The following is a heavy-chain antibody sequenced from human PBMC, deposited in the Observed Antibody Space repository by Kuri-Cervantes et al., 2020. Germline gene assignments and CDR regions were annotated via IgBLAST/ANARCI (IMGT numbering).Heavy chain of an antibody. CDR1: GFTFSSYS. J-gene: IGHJ6*02. V-gene: IGHV3-21*04. CDR2: ISSSSYI. D-gene: IGHD2-2*01. Sequence: GGSLRLSCAASGFTFSSYSMNWVRQAPGKGLEWVSSISSSSYIYYADSVKGRFTISRDNSKNTLYLQMNSLRAEDTAVYYCAKRITKDIVVVPAAMPVVTYYGMDVWGQGTTVTVSS. CDR3: AKRITKDIVVVPAAMPVVTYYGMDV.